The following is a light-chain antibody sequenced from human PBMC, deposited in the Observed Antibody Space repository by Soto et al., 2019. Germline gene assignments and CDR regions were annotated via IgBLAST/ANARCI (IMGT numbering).Light chain of an antibody. CDR3: QQCYSTPIT. V-gene: IGKV1-39*01. Sequence: IQMTLSPSSLSASVGDRVTITCRAGQSISSYLNWYQQKPGKAPKLLIYAASSLQSGVPSRFSGSGSGTDFTLTISRLEPEDFAAYYCQQCYSTPITFGQGTRLEI. CDR2: AAS. CDR1: QSISSY. J-gene: IGKJ5*01.